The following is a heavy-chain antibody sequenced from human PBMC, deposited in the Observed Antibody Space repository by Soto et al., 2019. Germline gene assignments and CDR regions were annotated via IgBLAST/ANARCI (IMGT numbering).Heavy chain of an antibody. V-gene: IGHV4-34*01. CDR2: INHSGST. CDR1: GGSFSGYY. Sequence: SETLSLTCAVYGGSFSGYYWSWIRQPPGKGLEWIGEINHSGSTNYNPSLKSRVTISVDTSKNQFSLKLSSVTAADTAVYYCARGHSGYDILTGAPLLPYYYMDVWGKGTTVTVSS. CDR3: ARGHSGYDILTGAPLLPYYYMDV. D-gene: IGHD3-9*01. J-gene: IGHJ6*03.